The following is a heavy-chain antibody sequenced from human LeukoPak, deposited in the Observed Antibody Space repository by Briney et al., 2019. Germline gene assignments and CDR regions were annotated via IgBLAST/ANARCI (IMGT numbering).Heavy chain of an antibody. CDR2: IYYSGST. J-gene: IGHJ5*02. D-gene: IGHD6-6*01. V-gene: IGHV4-59*02. Sequence: KPSETLFLTCTVSGGSVSGYYWSWIRQPPGKGREWTGYIYYSGSTNYNPSLKSRVTISVDTSENQFSLKLTSVTAADTAVYYCARDREYSSSGLVWFDPWGHGILVTVSS. CDR3: ARDREYSSSGLVWFDP. CDR1: GGSVSGYY.